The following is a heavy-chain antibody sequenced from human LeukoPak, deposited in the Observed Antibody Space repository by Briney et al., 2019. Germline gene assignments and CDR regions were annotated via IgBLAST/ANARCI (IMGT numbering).Heavy chain of an antibody. Sequence: SETLSLTCAVSGGSVNSGGFSWTWIRRPPGKGLERIGYVYHTGNMYFNPSLEGRVTISLDTSKNQFSLELTSVTAADTAVYFCARGVEGYDVSGFYYDYWGQGTLVTVSS. D-gene: IGHD3-22*01. V-gene: IGHV4-30-2*01. CDR2: VYHTGNM. CDR3: ARGVEGYDVSGFYYDY. CDR1: GGSVNSGGFS. J-gene: IGHJ4*02.